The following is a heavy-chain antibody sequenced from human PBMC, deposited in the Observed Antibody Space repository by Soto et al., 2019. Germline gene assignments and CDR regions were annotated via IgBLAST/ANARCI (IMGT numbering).Heavy chain of an antibody. CDR3: AKDRGGDCPDNSCYFGADY. J-gene: IGHJ4*02. CDR1: GFTFSAYG. CDR2: ISDSGTTH. V-gene: IGHV3-30*18. D-gene: IGHD2-2*01. Sequence: GGSLRLSCVGSGFTFSAYGMNWVRQDPGKGVECVAVISDSGTTHYYASSLEVLFTISIENSKNTLSLHMDRLIVEDTSVYYCAKDRGGDCPDNSCYFGADYWGQGTPVTVSS.